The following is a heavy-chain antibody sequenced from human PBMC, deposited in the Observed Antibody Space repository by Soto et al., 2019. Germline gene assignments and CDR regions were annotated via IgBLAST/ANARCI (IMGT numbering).Heavy chain of an antibody. CDR1: GGSFSGYY. Sequence: SETLSLTCAVYGGSFSGYYWSWIRQPPGKGLEWIGEINHSGSTNYNPSLKSRVTISVDTSKNQFSLKLSSVTAADTAVYYCARSPDYYCDYMDVWGKGTTVTVSS. V-gene: IGHV4-34*01. J-gene: IGHJ6*03. CDR3: ARSPDYYCDYMDV. CDR2: INHSGST.